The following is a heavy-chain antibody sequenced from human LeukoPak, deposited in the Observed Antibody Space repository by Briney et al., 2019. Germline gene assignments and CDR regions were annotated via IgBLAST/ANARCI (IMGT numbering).Heavy chain of an antibody. CDR3: ARFSSSSQEMNWFDP. J-gene: IGHJ5*02. Sequence: SETLSLTCTVSGGSISSGGYYWSWIWQPPGKGLEWIGYIYHSGSTYYNPSLKSRVTISVDRSKNQFSLKLSSVTAADTAVYYCARFSSSSQEMNWFDPWGQGTLVSVSS. CDR2: IYHSGST. V-gene: IGHV4-30-2*01. D-gene: IGHD6-6*01. CDR1: GGSISSGGYY.